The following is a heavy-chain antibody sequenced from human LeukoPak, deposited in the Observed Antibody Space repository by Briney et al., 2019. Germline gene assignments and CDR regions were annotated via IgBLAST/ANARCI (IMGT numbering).Heavy chain of an antibody. J-gene: IGHJ4*02. V-gene: IGHV3-23*01. CDR3: AKTGGITVTTKPCFDY. CDR1: GFTFDDYA. D-gene: IGHD4-17*01. Sequence: GGSLRLSCAASGFTFDDYAMHWVGQAPGKGLEWVSAISGSGGSTYYADSVKGRFTISRDNSKNTLYLQMNSLRAEDTAVYYCAKTGGITVTTKPCFDYWGQGTLVTVSS. CDR2: ISGSGGST.